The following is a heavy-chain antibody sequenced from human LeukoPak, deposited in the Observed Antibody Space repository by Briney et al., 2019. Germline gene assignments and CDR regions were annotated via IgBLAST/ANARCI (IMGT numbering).Heavy chain of an antibody. CDR1: GLTFSSRDW. J-gene: IGHJ4*02. CDR2: IKQGGSEK. Sequence: GGSLRLSCVASGLTFSSRDWMTWVRQAPGKRLEWVANIKQGGSEKNYVDSVKGRFTISRDNAKNSLYLQMNSLRAEDTAVYYCARVGILTGYYPYYFDYWGQGTLVTVSS. CDR3: ARVGILTGYYPYYFDY. D-gene: IGHD3-9*01. V-gene: IGHV3-7*01.